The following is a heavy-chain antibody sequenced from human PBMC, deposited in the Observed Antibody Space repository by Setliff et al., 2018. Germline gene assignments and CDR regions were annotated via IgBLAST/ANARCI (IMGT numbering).Heavy chain of an antibody. V-gene: IGHV4-59*12. CDR1: GASINRDY. CDR2: IYYSGST. D-gene: IGHD3-22*01. J-gene: IGHJ5*02. Sequence: PSETLSLTCSVSGASINRDYWNWIRQPPGKGLEWIGYIYYSGSTYYNPSLKSLVTISVDTSKNQFSLKLSSVTAADTAVYYCARGISGDSSGYSPDNWFDPWGQGTLVTVSS. CDR3: ARGISGDSSGYSPDNWFDP.